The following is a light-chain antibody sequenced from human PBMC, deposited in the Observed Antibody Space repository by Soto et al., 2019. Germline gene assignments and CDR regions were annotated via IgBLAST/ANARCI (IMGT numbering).Light chain of an antibody. CDR3: QQYKNWPPWT. Sequence: EIVMTQSPATLSVSPGERATLSCRASQSVDSNLAWYQQKPGQAPRLLIFGASTRATGIPARFSGSGSGTDFTLTISSLQSEDFGVYFCQQYKNWPPWTFGQGTKVDI. J-gene: IGKJ1*01. CDR1: QSVDSN. V-gene: IGKV3D-15*01. CDR2: GAS.